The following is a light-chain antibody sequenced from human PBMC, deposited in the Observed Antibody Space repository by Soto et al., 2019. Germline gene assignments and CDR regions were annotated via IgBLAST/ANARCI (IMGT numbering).Light chain of an antibody. CDR1: QSVGSS. CDR2: GAS. V-gene: IGKV3-15*01. Sequence: EMVLTQSPVTLSVSPGEGATLSCRASQSVGSSLAWYQQKPGQPPRILIFGASTRVTGVPARFSGSGSGTEFTLTITSLQSDDLAVYYCLQYNNWPEYTFGQGTKVEIK. J-gene: IGKJ2*01. CDR3: LQYNNWPEYT.